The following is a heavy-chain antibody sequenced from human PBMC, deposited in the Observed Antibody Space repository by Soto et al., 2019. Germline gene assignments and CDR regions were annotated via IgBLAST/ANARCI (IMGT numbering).Heavy chain of an antibody. CDR3: ASDPWGAVPATIDW. D-gene: IGHD2-2*01. Sequence: QVQLVQSGAEVKKPGASVKVSCRASGYPFTNYGLSWVRQAPGQGLEWMGRVAAYGGGTNYAPKFQGRVTMTTDTSTGTAYMELRSLKSDDTAIYYCASDPWGAVPATIDWWGQGTLVTVSS. V-gene: IGHV1-18*01. CDR2: VAAYGGGT. J-gene: IGHJ4*02. CDR1: GYPFTNYG.